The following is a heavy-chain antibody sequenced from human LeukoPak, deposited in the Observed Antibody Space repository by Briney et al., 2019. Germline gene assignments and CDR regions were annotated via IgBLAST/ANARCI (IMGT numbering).Heavy chain of an antibody. CDR3: ARDSSSGWYHDY. V-gene: IGHV3-23*01. CDR2: ISGSGTTT. J-gene: IGHJ4*02. CDR1: GFTLHGFA. Sequence: GGSLRLSCAGSGFTLHGFAMIWVRQAPGQGLEWVSSISGSGTTTYYADSVKGRFTISRDNSKNTLFLQMNSLRAEDTAVYYCARDSSSGWYHDYWGQGTLVIVSS. D-gene: IGHD6-19*01.